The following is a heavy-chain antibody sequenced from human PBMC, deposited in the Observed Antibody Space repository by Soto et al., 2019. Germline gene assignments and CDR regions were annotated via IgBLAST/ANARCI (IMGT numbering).Heavy chain of an antibody. CDR2: INDRGSI. CDR3: ARESHDILTGPPWVWYFDL. D-gene: IGHD3-9*01. J-gene: IGHJ2*01. V-gene: IGHV4-34*01. CDR1: GGSFSGYY. Sequence: QVQLQQWGAGPLRPLETLYLTCGVSGGSFSGYYWAWIRKSPGKGLEWIGEINDRGSINYNPSLKSRVSISVDTSKNHYSRNRGSGTAADTAVYYCARESHDILTGPPWVWYFDLWGRGTLVTVSS.